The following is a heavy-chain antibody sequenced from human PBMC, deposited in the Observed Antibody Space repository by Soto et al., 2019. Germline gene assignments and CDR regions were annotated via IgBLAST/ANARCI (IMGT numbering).Heavy chain of an antibody. CDR1: GFTFRDYA. J-gene: IGHJ4*02. Sequence: EVQLLESGGGLVQPGGSLRLSCAASGFTFRDYAMSWVRQTPGKGLEWVSSISGSGGITYDADSGKGRFTMSRDNSKNTLYLQMNNLRADDRAVYFCARNAWGPTTTFYAYWGRGTPVTVSS. V-gene: IGHV3-23*01. CDR3: ARNAWGPTTTFYAY. D-gene: IGHD7-27*01. CDR2: ISGSGGIT.